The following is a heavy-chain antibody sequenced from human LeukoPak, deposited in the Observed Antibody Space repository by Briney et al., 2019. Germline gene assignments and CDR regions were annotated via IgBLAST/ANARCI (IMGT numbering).Heavy chain of an antibody. CDR2: INPNSGST. J-gene: IGHJ4*02. CDR1: GYSFTDKY. Sequence: ASVKVSCKASGYSFTDKYMHWVRQAPGQGLEWMGWINPNSGSTNYAQKFQGRVTMTTDTSMSTAYMELSRLTSDDTAVYYCAKAGSGWHYYFDYWGQGSLVTVSS. CDR3: AKAGSGWHYYFDY. D-gene: IGHD6-19*01. V-gene: IGHV1-2*02.